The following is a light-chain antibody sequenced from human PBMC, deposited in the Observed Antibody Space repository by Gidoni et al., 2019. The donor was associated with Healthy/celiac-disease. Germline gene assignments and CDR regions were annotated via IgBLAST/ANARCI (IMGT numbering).Light chain of an antibody. Sequence: DIPMTQSPSTLSASVGDRATITCRASQSISSWLAWYQQKPGKAPKLMIYKASSLESGVPSRFSGSGSGTEVTLTISSLQPDDFATYYCQQYNSYSALTFGGGTKVEIK. V-gene: IGKV1-5*03. CDR3: QQYNSYSALT. CDR1: QSISSW. CDR2: KAS. J-gene: IGKJ4*01.